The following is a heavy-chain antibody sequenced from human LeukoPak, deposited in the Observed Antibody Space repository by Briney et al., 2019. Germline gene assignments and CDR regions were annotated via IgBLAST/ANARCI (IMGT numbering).Heavy chain of an antibody. D-gene: IGHD6-19*01. V-gene: IGHV4-59*01. CDR1: GGSISSYY. Sequence: SETLSLTCTVSGGSISSYYWSWIRQPPGKGLEWIGYIYYSGSTNYNPSLKSRVTISVDTSKNQFSLKLSSVTAADTAVYYCARVMGEQWLFYYFDYRGQGTLVTVSS. CDR3: ARVMGEQWLFYYFDY. J-gene: IGHJ4*02. CDR2: IYYSGST.